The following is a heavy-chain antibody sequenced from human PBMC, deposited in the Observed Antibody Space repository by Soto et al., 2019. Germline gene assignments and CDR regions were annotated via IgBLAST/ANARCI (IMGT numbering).Heavy chain of an antibody. CDR2: FDPENGEV. CDR3: ATLRVSNIVVPRRGCYYGLDV. D-gene: IGHD2-2*01. J-gene: IGHJ6*02. Sequence: ASVKVSCKVSGYTLNELSIHWVRQAPGKGLEYMGGFDPENGEVFYAQRFQGRVTMTEDTSTDTAYMELSTLRSEDTAVYYCATLRVSNIVVPRRGCYYGLDVWGQGTSVTVSS. V-gene: IGHV1-24*01. CDR1: GYTLNELS.